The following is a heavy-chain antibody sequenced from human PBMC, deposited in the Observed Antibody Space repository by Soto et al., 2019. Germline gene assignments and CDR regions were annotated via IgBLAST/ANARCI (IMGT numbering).Heavy chain of an antibody. V-gene: IGHV3-23*01. J-gene: IGHJ3*02. CDR2: ILVGGST. Sequence: PGGSLRLSCAVSGFICSSYDMIWVRQAPGKGLEWVSTILVGGSTHYEDSVKGRFTISRDTSKNTVYLQMNSLTAGDTAFYYCAKATATSGGAFDIWGQGTMVTVSS. D-gene: IGHD1-1*01. CDR1: GFICSSYD. CDR3: AKATATSGGAFDI.